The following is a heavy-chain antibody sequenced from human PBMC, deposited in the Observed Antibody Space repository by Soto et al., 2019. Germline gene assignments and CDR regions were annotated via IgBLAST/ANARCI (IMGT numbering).Heavy chain of an antibody. J-gene: IGHJ4*02. CDR1: GDSVASKSVA. CDR2: TYYRSKWYF. V-gene: IGHV6-1*01. CDR3: ARYFVGPTGPYSGPVIDDY. D-gene: IGHD1-1*01. Sequence: PSQTLSLTCAISGDSVASKSVAWNWIRQSPSRGLEWLGRTYYRSKWYFDYGVSVKSRITINPDTSKNQFSLHLNSVTPEDTAVYFCARYFVGPTGPYSGPVIDDYWGQGTPVTVSS.